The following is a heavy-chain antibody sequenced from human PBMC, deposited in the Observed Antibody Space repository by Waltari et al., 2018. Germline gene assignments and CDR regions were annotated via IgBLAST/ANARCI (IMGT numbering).Heavy chain of an antibody. CDR3: AGPT. CDR2: ISASGISI. CDR1: GFPFSGAS. V-gene: IGHV3-48*01. Sequence: EAHLAESGGTLVQPGGSLRLSCVASGFPFSGASMNWVRQAPGKGREWVAYISASGISIHYAASVKGRFTISRDNARNTLFLQMNNLRVDDTAVYYCAGPTWGQGTLVTVSS. J-gene: IGHJ1*01.